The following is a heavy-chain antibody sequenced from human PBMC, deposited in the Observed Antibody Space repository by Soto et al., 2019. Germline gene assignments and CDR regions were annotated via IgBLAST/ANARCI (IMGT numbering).Heavy chain of an antibody. D-gene: IGHD3-10*01. V-gene: IGHV3-30*18. J-gene: IGHJ4*02. Sequence: QVQLVESGGGVVQPGRSLRLSCAASGFTFSSYGMHWVRQAPGKGLEWVAVISYDGSNKYYADSVKGRFTISRDNSKNTLYLQMNSLRAEDTAVYYCAKLWLDYYGSGSYYDDYWGQGTLVTVSS. CDR3: AKLWLDYYGSGSYYDDY. CDR1: GFTFSSYG. CDR2: ISYDGSNK.